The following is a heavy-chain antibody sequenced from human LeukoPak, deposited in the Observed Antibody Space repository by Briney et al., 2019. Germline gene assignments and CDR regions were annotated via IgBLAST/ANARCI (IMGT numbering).Heavy chain of an antibody. V-gene: IGHV4-59*01. J-gene: IGHJ4*02. CDR3: ARGLTMVRGDDRDY. Sequence: PSETLSLTCTVSGGSISSDYWSWIRQPPGKGLEWIGYIYYIGSTNYNPSLKSRVTISVDPSKNQFSLKLSSVTAADTAVYYCARGLTMVRGDDRDYWGQGTLVTVSS. CDR1: GGSISSDY. D-gene: IGHD3-10*01. CDR2: IYYIGST.